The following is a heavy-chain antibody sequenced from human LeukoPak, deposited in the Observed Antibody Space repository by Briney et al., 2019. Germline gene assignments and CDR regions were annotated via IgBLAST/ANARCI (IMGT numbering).Heavy chain of an antibody. Sequence: GGSLRLSCAASGFTVSSNYMSWVRQAPGKGLEWVSVIYSGGSTYYADSVKGRFTISRDNSKSTLYLQMTRLRAEDTAVYLGARLGTTVTHFDYWGQGTLVTVSS. CDR3: ARLGTTVTHFDY. D-gene: IGHD4-17*01. V-gene: IGHV3-66*01. CDR2: IYSGGST. J-gene: IGHJ4*02. CDR1: GFTVSSNY.